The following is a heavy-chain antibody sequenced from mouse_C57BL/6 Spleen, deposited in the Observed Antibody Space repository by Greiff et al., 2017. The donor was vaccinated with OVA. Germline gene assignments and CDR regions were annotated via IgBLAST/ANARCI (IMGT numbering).Heavy chain of an antibody. J-gene: IGHJ3*01. CDR1: GYTFTVYE. CDR2: IDPETGGT. CDR3: TLLPMGRFAC. D-gene: IGHD5-5*01. V-gene: IGHV1-15*01. Sequence: VQLQQSGAELVRPGASVTLSCKASGYTFTVYEMHWVKQTPVHGLEWIGAIDPETGGTAYNQKFKGKAILTADKSSSTAYMALRSQASEDSDVYYCTLLPMGRFACWGKGTLVTVAA.